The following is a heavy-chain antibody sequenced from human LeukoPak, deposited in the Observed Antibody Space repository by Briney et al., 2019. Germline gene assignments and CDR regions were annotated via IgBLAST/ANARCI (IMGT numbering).Heavy chain of an antibody. Sequence: ASVKVSCKASGYTFTSYGISWVRQAPGQGLEGVGWISAYNGNTNYAQKLQGRVTMTTDTSTSTAYMELRSLRSDDTAVYYCASWIQLWLLDYWGQGTLVTVSS. CDR3: ASWIQLWLLDY. V-gene: IGHV1-18*01. J-gene: IGHJ4*02. CDR2: ISAYNGNT. CDR1: GYTFTSYG. D-gene: IGHD5-18*01.